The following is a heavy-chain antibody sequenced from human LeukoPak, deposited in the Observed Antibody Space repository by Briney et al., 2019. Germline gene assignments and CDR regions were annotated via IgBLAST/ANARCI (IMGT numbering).Heavy chain of an antibody. D-gene: IGHD3-10*01. V-gene: IGHV1-2*06. CDR2: INPNSGGT. J-gene: IGHJ6*03. Sequence: GASVKVSCKASGYTFTGYYMHWVRQAPGQGLEWMGRINPNSGGTNYAQKFQARVTMTRDTSISTAYMELSRLRSDDTAVYYCARDLWYYGSGSTPDYYYYYMDVWGKGTTVTVSS. CDR1: GYTFTGYY. CDR3: ARDLWYYGSGSTPDYYYYYMDV.